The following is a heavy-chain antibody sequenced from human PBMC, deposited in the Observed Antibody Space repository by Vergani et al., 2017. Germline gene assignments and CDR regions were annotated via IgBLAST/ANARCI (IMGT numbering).Heavy chain of an antibody. V-gene: IGHV3-66*01. J-gene: IGHJ4*02. Sequence: EVQLVESGGGLVQPGGSLRLSCAASGFTVSGNYMTWVRQAPGKGLEWVSVIYIGGKTYYADSVKGRFTISRDDSTNTVSLQMNSLRADDTGVYYCARGGGPHHFDYWGQGTQVTVSS. CDR1: GFTVSGNY. D-gene: IGHD1-26*01. CDR3: ARGGGPHHFDY. CDR2: IYIGGKT.